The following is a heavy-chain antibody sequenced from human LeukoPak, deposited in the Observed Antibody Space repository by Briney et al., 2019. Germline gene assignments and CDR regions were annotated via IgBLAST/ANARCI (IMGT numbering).Heavy chain of an antibody. CDR3: ARGFYGAGSNFDY. V-gene: IGHV4-30-2*01. CDR1: GGSISSGDFP. Sequence: SQTLSLTCAVSGGSISSGDFPWSWIRQPPGKGRGWIGYIFHTGNTSYNPSLKSRVTISVDMSKNQLSLRLTSVTAADTAVYYCARGFYGAGSNFDYWGQGTLVTVSS. J-gene: IGHJ4*02. D-gene: IGHD3-10*01. CDR2: IFHTGNT.